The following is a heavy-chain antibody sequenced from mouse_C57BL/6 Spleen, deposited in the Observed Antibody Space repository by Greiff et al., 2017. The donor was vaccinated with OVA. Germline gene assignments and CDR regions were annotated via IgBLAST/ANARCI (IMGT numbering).Heavy chain of an antibody. Sequence: QVQLQQSGPELVKPGASVKLSCKASGYTFTSYDINWVKQRPGQGLEWIGWIYPRDGSTKYNEKFKGKATLTVDTSSSTAYMELHSLTSADSAVYFCARDYGSSLFAYWGQGTLVTVSA. D-gene: IGHD1-1*01. CDR1: GYTFTSYD. CDR3: ARDYGSSLFAY. CDR2: IYPRDGST. J-gene: IGHJ3*01. V-gene: IGHV1-85*01.